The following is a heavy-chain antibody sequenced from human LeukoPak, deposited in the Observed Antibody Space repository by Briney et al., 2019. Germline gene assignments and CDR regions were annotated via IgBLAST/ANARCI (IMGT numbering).Heavy chain of an antibody. V-gene: IGHV1-2*02. D-gene: IGHD3-10*01. J-gene: IGHJ5*02. Sequence: ASVKVSCKTSGYTFSDYYIHWIRQAPGQGLEWVGWINPNSGDTDYAQKFQGRVTVTRDTSISTAYMELGRLRSDDTAVYYCARVVVRGVKDWFDPWGQGTLVTVSS. CDR3: ARVVVRGVKDWFDP. CDR1: GYTFSDYY. CDR2: INPNSGDT.